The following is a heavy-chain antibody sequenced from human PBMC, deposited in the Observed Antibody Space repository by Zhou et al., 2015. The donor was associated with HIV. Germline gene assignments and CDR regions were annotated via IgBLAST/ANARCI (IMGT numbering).Heavy chain of an antibody. J-gene: IGHJ3*01. CDR3: ARAIDSTGADAFDL. Sequence: QLVQFGGGVVQPGESLRISCEASGLTFSTYAFHWVRQAPGKGLEWVALISHGGNKQFYGDSVKGRFAISRDDSKSTLYLQMSSLGVDDTAVYYCARAIDSTGADAFDLWGQGDIGHRLF. V-gene: IGHV3-33*05. D-gene: IGHD6-25*01. CDR2: ISHGGNKQ. CDR1: GLTFSTYA.